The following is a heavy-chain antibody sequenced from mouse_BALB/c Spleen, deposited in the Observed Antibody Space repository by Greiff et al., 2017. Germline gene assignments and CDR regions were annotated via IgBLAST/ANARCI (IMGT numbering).Heavy chain of an antibody. V-gene: IGHV1-14*01. CDR3: ARSRLYYAMDY. J-gene: IGHJ4*01. Sequence: VHVKQSGPELVKPGASVKMSCKASGYTFTSYVMHWVKQKPGQGLEWIGYINPYNDGTKYNEKFKGKATLTSDKSSSTAYMELSSLTSEDSAVSYYARSRLYYAMDYWGQGTSVTVSS. CDR2: INPYNDGT. CDR1: GYTFTSYV.